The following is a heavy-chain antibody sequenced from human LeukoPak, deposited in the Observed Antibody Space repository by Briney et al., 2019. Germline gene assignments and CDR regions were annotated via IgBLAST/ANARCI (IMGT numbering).Heavy chain of an antibody. V-gene: IGHV4-34*01. CDR1: GGSFSGYY. Sequence: SETLSLTCAVYGGSFSGYYWSWIRQPPGKGLEWIGEINHSGSTNYNPSLKSRVTISVDTSKNQFSLKLSSVTAADTAVYYCASDAPSLRHYYYGMDVWGQGTTVTVSS. J-gene: IGHJ6*02. CDR3: ASDAPSLRHYYYGMDV. D-gene: IGHD3-10*01. CDR2: INHSGST.